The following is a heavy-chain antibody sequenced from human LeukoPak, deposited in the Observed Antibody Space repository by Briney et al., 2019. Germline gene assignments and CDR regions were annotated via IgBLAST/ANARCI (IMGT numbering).Heavy chain of an antibody. CDR1: GFTFTDYA. CDR3: AKGYDYGSGSYSRAFDI. V-gene: IGHV3-9*01. D-gene: IGHD3-10*01. J-gene: IGHJ3*02. Sequence: GGSLRLSCAASGFTFTDYAMHWVRQGPGKGLDWVSCISWNSENTAYADSLKGRFTISRDNAKKSLYLQMNSLRPEDTALYYCAKGYDYGSGSYSRAFDIWGQGTMVTVSS. CDR2: ISWNSENT.